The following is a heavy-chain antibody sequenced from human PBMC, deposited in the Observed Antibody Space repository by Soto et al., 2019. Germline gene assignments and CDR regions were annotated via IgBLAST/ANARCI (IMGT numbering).Heavy chain of an antibody. Sequence: GGSLRLSCAASGFTFSSYWMSWVRQAPGKGLEWVANIKQDGSEKYYVDSVKGRFTISRDNAKNSLYLQMNSLRAEDTAVYYCAGATYGDYDYQEGWGQGTLVTVSS. D-gene: IGHD4-17*01. CDR2: IKQDGSEK. V-gene: IGHV3-7*01. CDR1: GFTFSSYW. J-gene: IGHJ4*02. CDR3: AGATYGDYDYQEG.